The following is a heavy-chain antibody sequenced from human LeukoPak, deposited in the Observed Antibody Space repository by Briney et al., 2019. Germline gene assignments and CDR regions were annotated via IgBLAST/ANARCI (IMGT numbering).Heavy chain of an antibody. CDR3: ARAARSIAARRGVPDY. D-gene: IGHD6-6*01. J-gene: IGHJ4*02. CDR1: GYTSTGYY. Sequence: ASVKVSCKASGYTSTGYYMHWVRQAPGQGLEWMGWINPNSGGTNYAQKFQGRVTMTRDTSISTAYMELSRLRSDDTAVYYCARAARSIAARRGVPDYWGQGTLVTVSS. CDR2: INPNSGGT. V-gene: IGHV1-2*02.